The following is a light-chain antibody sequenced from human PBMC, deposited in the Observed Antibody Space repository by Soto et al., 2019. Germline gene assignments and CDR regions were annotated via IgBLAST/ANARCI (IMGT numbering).Light chain of an antibody. Sequence: IQMTQSPSSLSASLGDGVTITFRASQSISSYLIWCQQKPGKAPKLLIYDASSLLSGGPSRFSGSGSGTDFTLTISSLQPEDFATYYCQQSYSTPAFGQGTKVDIK. V-gene: IGKV1-39*01. J-gene: IGKJ1*01. CDR1: QSISSY. CDR3: QQSYSTPA. CDR2: DAS.